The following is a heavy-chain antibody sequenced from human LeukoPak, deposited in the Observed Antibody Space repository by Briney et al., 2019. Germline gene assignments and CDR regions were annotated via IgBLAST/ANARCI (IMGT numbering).Heavy chain of an antibody. CDR1: GFTFSYYS. CDR2: ISRSGSYI. CDR3: AREYSSSSDRLDY. D-gene: IGHD6-6*01. V-gene: IGHV3-21*01. Sequence: GVSLRLSCAASGFTFSYYSMNWVRQAPGKGLEWVSSISRSGSYIYYADSVKGRFTLSRDNDEKSLYLQMNSLRAEDTAVYYCAREYSSSSDRLDYWGQGTLVTVSS. J-gene: IGHJ4*02.